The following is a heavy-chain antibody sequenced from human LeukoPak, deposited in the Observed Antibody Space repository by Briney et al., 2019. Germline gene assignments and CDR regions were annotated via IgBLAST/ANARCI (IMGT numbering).Heavy chain of an antibody. Sequence: SETLSLTCAVSGASISSTKWWSWVRPPPGKGLEWIGEIPHSGSTNYNPSLKSRLAISVDKSKNNFSLKLTSVTAADTAVYYCARGHGSGSSSDWFDPWGLGTLVTVSS. CDR1: GASISSTKW. CDR2: IPHSGST. V-gene: IGHV4-4*02. D-gene: IGHD3-10*01. J-gene: IGHJ5*02. CDR3: ARGHGSGSSSDWFDP.